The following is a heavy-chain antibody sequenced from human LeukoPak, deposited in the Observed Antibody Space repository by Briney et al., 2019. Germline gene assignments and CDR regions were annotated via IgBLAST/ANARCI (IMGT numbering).Heavy chain of an antibody. CDR2: ITWNSDSI. CDR1: GFTFDDYA. Sequence: GRSLRLSCAASGFTFDDYAMHWVRQAPGKGLEWVSGITWNSDSIDYADSVKGRFTISRDNAKNSLYLQMNSLRAEDMALYYCAKGGGGRLIYYYYMDVWGKGTTVTVSS. J-gene: IGHJ6*03. D-gene: IGHD3-16*01. V-gene: IGHV3-9*03. CDR3: AKGGGGRLIYYYYMDV.